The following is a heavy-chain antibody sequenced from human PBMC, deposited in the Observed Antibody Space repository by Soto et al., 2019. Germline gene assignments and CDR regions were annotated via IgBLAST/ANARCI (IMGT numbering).Heavy chain of an antibody. CDR1: RASIYTYS. Sequence: SETLSLTCTVSRASIYTYSCTFIRQPAGKGLQWIGHIYSSGSANYSPSLKSRVSMSVDSSKNQISLKLSSVTAADTAVYYCATIVGANDYWGQGTLVTVSS. J-gene: IGHJ4*02. V-gene: IGHV4-4*07. D-gene: IGHD1-26*01. CDR3: ATIVGANDY. CDR2: IYSSGSA.